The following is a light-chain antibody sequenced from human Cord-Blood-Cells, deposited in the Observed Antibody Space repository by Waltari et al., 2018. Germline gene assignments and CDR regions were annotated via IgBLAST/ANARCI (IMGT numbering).Light chain of an antibody. CDR3: QQLNSYPIT. V-gene: IGKV3-15*01. Sequence: EIVMTQSPATLSVSPGERATLSCRASQSVSSNLAWYQQKPGQAPRLLIYGASTRATGIPARFSGSGSGTEFTLTISSLQSEDFAVYYCQQLNSYPITFGQGTRLEIK. J-gene: IGKJ5*01. CDR2: GAS. CDR1: QSVSSN.